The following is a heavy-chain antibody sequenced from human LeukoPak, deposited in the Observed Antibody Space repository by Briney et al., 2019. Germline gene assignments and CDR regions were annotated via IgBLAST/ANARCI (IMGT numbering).Heavy chain of an antibody. CDR2: IYYSGST. J-gene: IGHJ4*02. CDR3: ARSSWFGELYSFDY. Sequence: SETLSLTCTVSGGSISSSSYYWGWIRRPPGKGLEWIGSIYYSGSTYYNPSLKSRVTISVDTSKNQFSLKLSSVTAADTAVYYCARSSWFGELYSFDYWGQGTLVTVSS. CDR1: GGSISSSSYY. D-gene: IGHD3-10*01. V-gene: IGHV4-39*01.